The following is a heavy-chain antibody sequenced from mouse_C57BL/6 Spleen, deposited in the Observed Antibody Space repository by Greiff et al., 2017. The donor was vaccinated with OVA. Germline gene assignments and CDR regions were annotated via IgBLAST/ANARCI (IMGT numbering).Heavy chain of an antibody. J-gene: IGHJ1*03. CDR2: IDPETGGT. CDR3: TRQDFDYGYFDV. CDR1: GYTFTDYE. V-gene: IGHV1-15*01. Sequence: QVQLQQSGAELVRPGASVTLSCKASGYTFTDYEMHWVKQTPVHGLEWIGAIDPETGGTAYNQKFKGKAILTADKSSSTAYMELRSLTSEDSAVYYCTRQDFDYGYFDVWGTGTTVTVSS.